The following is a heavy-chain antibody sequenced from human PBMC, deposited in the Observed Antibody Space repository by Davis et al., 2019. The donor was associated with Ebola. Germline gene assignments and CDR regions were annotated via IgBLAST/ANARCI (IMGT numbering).Heavy chain of an antibody. D-gene: IGHD1-26*01. CDR1: GYTFTSYY. CDR3: AREVGATIDRNAFDI. Sequence: ASVKVSCKASGYTFTSYYMHWVRQAPGQGLEWMGIINPSGGSTSYAQKFQGRVTMTRDTSTSTVYMELSSLRSEDTAVYYCAREVGATIDRNAFDIWGQGTMVTVSS. CDR2: INPSGGST. V-gene: IGHV1-46*01. J-gene: IGHJ3*02.